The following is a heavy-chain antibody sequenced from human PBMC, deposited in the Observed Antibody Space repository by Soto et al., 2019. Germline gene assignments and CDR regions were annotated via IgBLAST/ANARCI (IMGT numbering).Heavy chain of an antibody. J-gene: IGHJ6*02. V-gene: IGHV3-21*01. CDR3: ARVIVGATGGSPYYYYGMDV. Sequence: GGSLRLSCAASGFTFSSYSMNWVRQAPGKGLEWVSSISSSNSYIYYADSVKGRFTISRDNAKNSLYLQMNSLRAEDTAVYYCARVIVGATGGSPYYYYGMDVWGQGTTVTVSS. D-gene: IGHD1-26*01. CDR1: GFTFSSYS. CDR2: ISSSNSYI.